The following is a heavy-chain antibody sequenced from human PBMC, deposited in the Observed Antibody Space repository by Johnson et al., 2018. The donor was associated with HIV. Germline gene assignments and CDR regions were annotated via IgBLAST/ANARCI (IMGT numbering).Heavy chain of an antibody. CDR3: ARGYILTGYSGAFDI. CDR1: GFIFSSYA. V-gene: IGHV3-66*01. Sequence: VQLVESGGGVVQPGRSLRLSCGASGFIFSSYAMHWVRQAPGKGLEWVSVIYSGGSTYYADSVKGRFTISRDNSKNTLYLQMNSLRAEDTAVYYCARGYILTGYSGAFDIWGQGTIVTVSS. CDR2: IYSGGST. D-gene: IGHD3-9*01. J-gene: IGHJ3*02.